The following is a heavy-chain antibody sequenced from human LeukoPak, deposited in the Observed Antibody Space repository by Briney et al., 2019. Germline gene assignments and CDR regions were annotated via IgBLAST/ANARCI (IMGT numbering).Heavy chain of an antibody. V-gene: IGHV3-7*01. Sequence: GGSLRLSCAASGFTFSSYWMSWVRQAPGKGLEWVANIKQDGSEKYYVDSVKGRFTISRDNAKNTLYLQMNSLRAEDTAVYYCARGVAVAGTEGRDYYYYMDVWGKGTTVTISS. J-gene: IGHJ6*03. CDR1: GFTFSSYW. CDR2: IKQDGSEK. D-gene: IGHD6-19*01. CDR3: ARGVAVAGTEGRDYYYYMDV.